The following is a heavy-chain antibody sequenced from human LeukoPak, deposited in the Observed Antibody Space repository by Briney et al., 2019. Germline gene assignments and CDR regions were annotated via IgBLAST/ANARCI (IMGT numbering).Heavy chain of an antibody. CDR1: EFTFSSYW. CDR2: IKQDGSEK. D-gene: IGHD3-22*01. CDR3: ASSGIVVVITSFDY. V-gene: IGHV3-7*01. Sequence: PGGSLRLSCAASEFTFSSYWMSWVRQAPGEGLEWVANIKQDGSEKYYVDSVKGRFTISRDNAKNSLYLQMNSLRAEDTAVYYCASSGIVVVITSFDYWGQGTLVTVSS. J-gene: IGHJ4*02.